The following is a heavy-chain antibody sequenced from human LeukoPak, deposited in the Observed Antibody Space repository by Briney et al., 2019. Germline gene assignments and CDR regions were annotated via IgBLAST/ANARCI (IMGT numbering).Heavy chain of an antibody. CDR3: ARVKPTGAFDI. V-gene: IGHV4-30-2*01. CDR1: GGSISSGGYY. D-gene: IGHD1-14*01. CDR2: IYHSGST. J-gene: IGHJ3*02. Sequence: SETLSLTCTVSGGSISSGGYYWSWIRQPPGKGLEWIGYIYHSGSTYYNPSLKSRVTISVDRSKNQFSLKLSSVTAADTAVYYCARVKPTGAFDIWGQGTMVTVSS.